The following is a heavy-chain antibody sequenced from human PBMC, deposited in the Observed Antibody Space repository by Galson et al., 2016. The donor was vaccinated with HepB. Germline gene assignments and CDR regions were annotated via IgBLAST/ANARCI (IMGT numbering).Heavy chain of an antibody. CDR3: ARTSAANWYFDL. J-gene: IGHJ2*01. CDR1: GFTFSAYS. V-gene: IGHV3-21*01. Sequence: SLRLSCAASGFTFSAYSMNWVRQAPGKGLEWVSSISSSDSSVYYADSVRGRFTISRDNAKNSLDLQMNSLRAEDTAVYYCARTSAANWYFDLWGRGTLVTVSS. CDR2: ISSSDSSV. D-gene: IGHD6-13*01.